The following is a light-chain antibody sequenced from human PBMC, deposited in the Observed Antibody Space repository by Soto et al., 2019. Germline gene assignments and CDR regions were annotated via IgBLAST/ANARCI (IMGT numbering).Light chain of an antibody. CDR2: AAS. Sequence: AIERTQSPSSLSASGGDMVTITYRASQDIRSAVGWYQQKPGKVPKLLIYAASSRATGIPDMFSGSGSGTDFTLTISRLEPEDFAVYYCPQYGSSGTVGPGTQVEIK. V-gene: IGKV1-13*02. CDR3: PQYGSSGT. CDR1: QDIRSA. J-gene: IGKJ4*02.